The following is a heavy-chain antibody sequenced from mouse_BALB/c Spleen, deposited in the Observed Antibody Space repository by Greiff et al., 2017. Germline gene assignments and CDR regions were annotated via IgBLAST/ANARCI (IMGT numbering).Heavy chain of an antibody. CDR2: IYPGSGNT. CDR3: ARSGFYYGYDGGPSWFAY. V-gene: IGHV1-77*01. D-gene: IGHD2-2*01. J-gene: IGHJ3*01. CDR1: GYTFTDYY. Sequence: QVQLQQSGAELARPGASVKLSCKASGYTFTDYYINWVKQRTGQGLEWIGEIYPGSGNTYYNEKFKGKATLTADKSSSTAYMQLSSLTSEDSAVYFCARSGFYYGYDGGPSWFAYWGQGTLVTVSA.